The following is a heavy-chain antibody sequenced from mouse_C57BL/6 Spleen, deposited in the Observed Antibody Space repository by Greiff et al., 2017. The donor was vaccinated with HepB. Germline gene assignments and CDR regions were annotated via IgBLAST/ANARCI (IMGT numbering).Heavy chain of an antibody. V-gene: IGHV1-50*01. CDR3: ARGGSWAMDY. CDR1: GYTFTSYW. J-gene: IGHJ4*01. Sequence: VQLKQPGAELVKPGASVKLSCKASGYTFTSYWMQWVKQRPGQGLEWIGEIDPSDSYTNYNQKFKGKATLTVDTSSSTAYMQLSSLTSEDSAVYYCARGGSWAMDYWGQGTSVTVSS. CDR2: IDPSDSYT.